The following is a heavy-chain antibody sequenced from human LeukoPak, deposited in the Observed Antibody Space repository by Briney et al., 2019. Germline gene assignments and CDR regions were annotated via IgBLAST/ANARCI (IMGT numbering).Heavy chain of an antibody. CDR1: GGSFSGYY. CDR2: INHSGST. J-gene: IGHJ4*02. CDR3: ARGPLYYYGSGSYYY. V-gene: IGHV4-34*01. D-gene: IGHD3-10*01. Sequence: PSETLSLTCAVYGGSFSGYYWSWLRQPPGKGLEWIGEINHSGSTNYNPSLKSRVTISVDTSKNQFSLKLSSVTAADTAVYYCARGPLYYYGSGSYYYWGQGTLVTVSS.